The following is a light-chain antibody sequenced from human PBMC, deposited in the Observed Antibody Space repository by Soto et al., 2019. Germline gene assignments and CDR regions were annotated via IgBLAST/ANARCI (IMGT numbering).Light chain of an antibody. CDR1: QSISTW. CDR3: QQYNSYSPWT. Sequence: DIHMTQSPSTLSASVGDRVTITCRASQSISTWLAWYQQKPGKAPRLLIYKASSLERGVPSRFSGSGSGTGFSLTISSLQPDDFATYYCQQYNSYSPWTFVQGTKVDIK. J-gene: IGKJ1*01. CDR2: KAS. V-gene: IGKV1-5*03.